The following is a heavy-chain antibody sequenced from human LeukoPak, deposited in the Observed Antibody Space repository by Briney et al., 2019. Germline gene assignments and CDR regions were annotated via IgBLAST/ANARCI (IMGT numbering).Heavy chain of an antibody. D-gene: IGHD3-3*01. J-gene: IGHJ4*02. V-gene: IGHV4-34*01. CDR1: GGSFSGYY. Sequence: SETLSLTCAVYGGSFSGYYWSWIRQPPGKGLEWIGEINHSGSTNYNPALKSRVTISVDTSKNQFSLKLSSVTAADTAVYYCARVRFLEWSEFFDYWVQGTLVTVSS. CDR3: ARVRFLEWSEFFDY. CDR2: INHSGST.